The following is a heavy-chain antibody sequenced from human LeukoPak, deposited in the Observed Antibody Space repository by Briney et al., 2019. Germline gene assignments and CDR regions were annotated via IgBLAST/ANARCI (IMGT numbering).Heavy chain of an antibody. CDR1: GFTFSSYE. CDR3: ARVGYQLLWALDY. D-gene: IGHD2-2*01. Sequence: PGGSLRLSCAASGFTFSSYEMNWARQAPGKGLEWVSYISSSGSIIYYADSVKGRFTISRDNAKNSLYLQMNSLRAEDTAVYYCARVGYQLLWALDYWGQGTLVTVSS. V-gene: IGHV3-48*03. J-gene: IGHJ4*02. CDR2: ISSSGSII.